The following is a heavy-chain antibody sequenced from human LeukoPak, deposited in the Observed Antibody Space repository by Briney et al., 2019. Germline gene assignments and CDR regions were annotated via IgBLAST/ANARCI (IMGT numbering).Heavy chain of an antibody. CDR3: AREGQVAAPDY. V-gene: IGHV3-21*01. CDR2: IGSSSSYI. CDR1: GFTFSSYS. Sequence: GGSLRLSCAASGFTFSSYSMNWVRQAPGKGLEWVSSIGSSSSYIYYADSVKGRFTISRDNAKNSLYLQMNSLRAEDTAVYYCAREGQVAAPDYWGQGTLVTVSS. J-gene: IGHJ4*02. D-gene: IGHD6-13*01.